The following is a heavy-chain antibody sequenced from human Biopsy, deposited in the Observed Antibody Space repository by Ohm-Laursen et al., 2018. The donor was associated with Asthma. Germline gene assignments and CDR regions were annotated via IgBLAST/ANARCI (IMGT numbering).Heavy chain of an antibody. V-gene: IGHV1-2*06. J-gene: IGHJ5*02. D-gene: IGHD2-15*01. CDR1: GFPFTAYY. CDR2: INPNSGDT. Sequence: ASVKVSCKTSGFPFTAYYIHWVRQAPGQGLEWMGRINPNSGDTKYAQRFQGRVTVTRDRSISTAYMELSRLRSDDTAVYYCARDRGYCSGGTCPSWFDPWGQGTLVTVSS. CDR3: ARDRGYCSGGTCPSWFDP.